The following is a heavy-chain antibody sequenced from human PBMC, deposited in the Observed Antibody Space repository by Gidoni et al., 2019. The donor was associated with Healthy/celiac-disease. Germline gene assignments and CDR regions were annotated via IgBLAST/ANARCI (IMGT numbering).Heavy chain of an antibody. CDR3: ARVPRPYYYGSGLDYYYYGMDV. V-gene: IGHV3-48*03. CDR1: GFPFSSYE. J-gene: IGHJ6*02. D-gene: IGHD3-10*01. Sequence: EVQLVESGGGLVQPGGSLRLSCAASGFPFSSYEMNWVRQAPGKGLEWVSYISSGGSTIYYADSVKGRFTISRDNAKNSLYLQMNSLRAEDTAVYYCARVPRPYYYGSGLDYYYYGMDVWGQGTTVTVSS. CDR2: ISSGGSTI.